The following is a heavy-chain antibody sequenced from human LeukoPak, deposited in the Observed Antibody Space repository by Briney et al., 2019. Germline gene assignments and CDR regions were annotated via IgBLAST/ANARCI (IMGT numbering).Heavy chain of an antibody. J-gene: IGHJ4*02. CDR2: ISSGGGST. CDR1: GFTFSSYG. D-gene: IGHD6-13*01. Sequence: GGSLRLSCAASGFTFSSYGMHWVRQAPGKGLEWVSAISSGGGSTYYADSVKGRFTISRDNSKNTLYLQMNSLRAEDTAVYYCAKSPGYSSSWYDYWGQGILVSVSS. V-gene: IGHV3-23*01. CDR3: AKSPGYSSSWYDY.